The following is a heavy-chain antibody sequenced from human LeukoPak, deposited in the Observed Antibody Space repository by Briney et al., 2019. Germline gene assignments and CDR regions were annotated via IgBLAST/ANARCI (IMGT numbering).Heavy chain of an antibody. Sequence: PGGSLRLSCSASGFTFSSYAMHWVRQAPGKGLEYVSAISSNGDSTYYADSVKGRFTISRDNSKNTLYLQMSSLRAEDTAVYYCVKVYQAYSGYDQQTAFDIWGQGTMVTVS. CDR3: VKVYQAYSGYDQQTAFDI. CDR2: ISSNGDST. V-gene: IGHV3-64D*06. CDR1: GFTFSSYA. J-gene: IGHJ3*02. D-gene: IGHD5-12*01.